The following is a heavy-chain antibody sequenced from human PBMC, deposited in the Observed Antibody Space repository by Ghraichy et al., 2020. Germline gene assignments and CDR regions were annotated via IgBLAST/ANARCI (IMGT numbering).Heavy chain of an antibody. CDR3: ARVMLYSYGLDY. V-gene: IGHV3-7*01. J-gene: IGHJ4*02. CDR2: IKQDGSEK. CDR1: GFTLSSYW. Sequence: GSLRLSCAASGFTLSSYWMSWVRQAPGKGLEWVANIKQDGSEKYYVDSVKGRFTISRDNAKISLYLQMNSLRAEDTAVYYCARVMLYSYGLDYWGQGILVTVSS. D-gene: IGHD5-18*01.